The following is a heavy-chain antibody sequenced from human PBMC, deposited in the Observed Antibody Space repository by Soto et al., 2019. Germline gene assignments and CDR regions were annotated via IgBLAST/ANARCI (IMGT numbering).Heavy chain of an antibody. Sequence: QVQLQESGPGLVKPSQTLSLTCTVSGGSISSGDYYWSWIRQPPGKGLEWIGDIYYSGSTYYNPSRKSRVPISVDTSKNQFSLKLSSVTAADTAVYYCARVGHINWFDPWGQGTLVTVSS. CDR3: ARVGHINWFDP. V-gene: IGHV4-30-4*01. CDR2: IYYSGST. D-gene: IGHD2-21*01. J-gene: IGHJ5*02. CDR1: GGSISSGDYY.